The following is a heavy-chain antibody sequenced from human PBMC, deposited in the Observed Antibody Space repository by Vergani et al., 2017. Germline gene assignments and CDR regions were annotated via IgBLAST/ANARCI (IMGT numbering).Heavy chain of an antibody. CDR3: VRDRGLCAGGRCYTEAWDY. D-gene: IGHD2-2*02. Sequence: VQLMESGGGLVQPGGSLRLSCAASGFTFSNYLMSWVRQAPGKGLEWVVGISFDGTNEYYPDLVKGRFTISRDIAKNTLYLQVRSLRLEDTGVYHCVRDRGLCAGGRCYTEAWDYWGQGTPVTVSS. CDR2: ISFDGTNE. V-gene: IGHV3-30*03. J-gene: IGHJ4*02. CDR1: GFTFSNYL.